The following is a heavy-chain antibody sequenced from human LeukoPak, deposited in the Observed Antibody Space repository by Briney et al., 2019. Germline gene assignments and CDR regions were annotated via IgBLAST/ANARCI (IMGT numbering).Heavy chain of an antibody. D-gene: IGHD2-21*02. J-gene: IGHJ4*02. V-gene: IGHV4-4*07. Sequence: SDTLSLTRTVSCDSISIQYWSCIRQPAGKGLEWIGRIYTSGSTNYNPSLKSRVTMSVDTSKNQFSLKLSSVTVADAAVYYCARVAYCGGDCYSFDYWGQGTLVTVSS. CDR2: IYTSGST. CDR1: CDSISIQY. CDR3: ARVAYCGGDCYSFDY.